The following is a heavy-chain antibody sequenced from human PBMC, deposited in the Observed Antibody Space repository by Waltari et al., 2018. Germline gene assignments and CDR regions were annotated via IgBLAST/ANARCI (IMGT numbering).Heavy chain of an antibody. V-gene: IGHV4-38-2*01. CDR2: IYHSGRT. D-gene: IGHD6-13*01. CDR3: ARRGSAAGDYYFDY. CDR1: GYSISSGYY. Sequence: QVQLQESGPGLVKPSETLSLTCAVSGYSISSGYYWGWIRPPPGKGLEWIGSIYHSGRTYYNPSLKSRVTISVDTSKNQFSLKLSSVTAADTAVYYCARRGSAAGDYYFDYWGQGTLVTVSS. J-gene: IGHJ4*02.